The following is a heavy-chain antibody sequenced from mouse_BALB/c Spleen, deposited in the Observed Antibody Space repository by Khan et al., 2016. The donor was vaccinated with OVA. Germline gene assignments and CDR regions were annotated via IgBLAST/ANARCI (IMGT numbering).Heavy chain of an antibody. CDR3: AFYYGSSYDYAMYY. V-gene: IGHV5-9*02. CDR2: ISSGGSYT. J-gene: IGHJ4*01. Sequence: EVELVESGGGLVKPGGSLKLSCAASGFAFSSYDMSWVRQTPEKRLEWVATISSGGSYTYYPDSVKGRFTISRDNARNTLYLQMSSLRSEDTALYYCAFYYGSSYDYAMYYWGRGTSVTVSS. D-gene: IGHD1-1*01. CDR1: GFAFSSYD.